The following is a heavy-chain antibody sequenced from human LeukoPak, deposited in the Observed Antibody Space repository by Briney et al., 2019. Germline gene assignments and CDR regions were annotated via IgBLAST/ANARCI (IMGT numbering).Heavy chain of an antibody. CDR3: ARVYSSSSDFDY. D-gene: IGHD6-6*01. CDR2: INPNSGGT. V-gene: IGHV1-2*02. CDR1: GYTFTGYY. J-gene: IGHJ4*02. Sequence: ASVKVSCKASGYTFTGYYMHWVRQAPGQGLEWTGWINPNSGGTNYAQKFQGRVTMTRDTSISTAYMELSKLRSDDTAVYYCARVYSSSSDFDYWGQGTLVTVSS.